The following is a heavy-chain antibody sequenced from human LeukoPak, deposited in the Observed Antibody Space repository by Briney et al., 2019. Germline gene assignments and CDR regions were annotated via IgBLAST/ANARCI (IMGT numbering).Heavy chain of an antibody. D-gene: IGHD2-15*01. CDR1: GFTFSTSG. CDR2: ISGSGGST. J-gene: IGHJ4*02. Sequence: GGSLRLSCAASGFTFSTSGRNWVRQAPGKGLEWVSAISGSGGSTYYADSVKGRFTISRDNSKNTLYLQMNSLRAEDTAVYYCAKDKEVVAAAGYFGYWGQGTLVTVSS. V-gene: IGHV3-23*01. CDR3: AKDKEVVAAAGYFGY.